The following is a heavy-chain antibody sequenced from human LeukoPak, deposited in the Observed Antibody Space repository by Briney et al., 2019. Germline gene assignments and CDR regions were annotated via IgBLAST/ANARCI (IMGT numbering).Heavy chain of an antibody. Sequence: SETLSLTCTVSGGSISSSSYYWGWIRQPPGKGLEWIGSIYYSGSTYYNPSLKSRVTISVDTSKNQFSLKLSSVTAADTAVYYCARGGYSYGYLKSPFDYWGQGTLVTVSS. J-gene: IGHJ4*02. V-gene: IGHV4-39*07. CDR3: ARGGYSYGYLKSPFDY. CDR2: IYYSGST. CDR1: GGSISSSSYY. D-gene: IGHD5-18*01.